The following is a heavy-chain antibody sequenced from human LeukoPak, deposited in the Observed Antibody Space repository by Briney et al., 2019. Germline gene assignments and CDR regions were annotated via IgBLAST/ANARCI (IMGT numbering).Heavy chain of an antibody. Sequence: GGSLRLSCAVSGFTFSGYAMTWVRQAPGKGLEWVSAISGGGGSTYYADSVKGRFTISRDNSKNTLYLQMNSLRAEDTAVYYCAKEITMIRGVIKLGFDYWGQGTLVTVSS. V-gene: IGHV3-23*01. D-gene: IGHD3-10*01. CDR3: AKEITMIRGVIKLGFDY. CDR2: ISGGGGST. CDR1: GFTFSGYA. J-gene: IGHJ4*02.